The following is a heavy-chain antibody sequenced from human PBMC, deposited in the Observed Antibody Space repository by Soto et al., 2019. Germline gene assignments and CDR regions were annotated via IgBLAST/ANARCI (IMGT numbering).Heavy chain of an antibody. Sequence: QVQLQESGPGLVKPSQTLSLTCTVSGGSISSGGYYWSWISQHPGKGLEWIGYIYYSGSTYYNPSLKSRVTISVDTSKNQFSLKLSSVTAADTAVYYCASTPESYYDILTGYFGYWGQGTLVTVSS. CDR1: GGSISSGGYY. CDR2: IYYSGST. CDR3: ASTPESYYDILTGYFGY. V-gene: IGHV4-31*03. D-gene: IGHD3-9*01. J-gene: IGHJ4*02.